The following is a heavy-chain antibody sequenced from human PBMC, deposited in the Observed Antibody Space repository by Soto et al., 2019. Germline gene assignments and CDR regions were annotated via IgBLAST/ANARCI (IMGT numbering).Heavy chain of an antibody. V-gene: IGHV3-30-3*01. CDR2: ISYDGTNE. J-gene: IGHJ6*02. CDR3: ARPCLYSSNPHYYYYGMDV. CDR1: GFTFSSYP. D-gene: IGHD6-13*01. Sequence: SGGGVVQPGRSLRLSCAASGFTFSSYPMDWVRQAPGKGLEWVAVISYDGTNEHYADSVKGRFTISRDNSKNTLYLQMNSLRAEDTAVYYCARPCLYSSNPHYYYYGMDVWGQGTTVTVSS.